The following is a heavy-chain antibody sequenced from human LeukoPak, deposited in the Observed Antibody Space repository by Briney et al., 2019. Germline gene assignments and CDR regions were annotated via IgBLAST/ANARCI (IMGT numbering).Heavy chain of an antibody. V-gene: IGHV3-30-3*01. CDR1: GFTFSSYA. J-gene: IGHJ5*02. Sequence: GGSLRLSCAASGFTFSSYAMHWVRQAPGKGLEWVAVISYDGSNKYYADSVKGRFTISRDNSKNTLYLRMNSLRAEDTAVYYCAREDEELQNWFDPWGQGTLVTVSS. CDR3: AREDEELQNWFDP. D-gene: IGHD1-26*01. CDR2: ISYDGSNK.